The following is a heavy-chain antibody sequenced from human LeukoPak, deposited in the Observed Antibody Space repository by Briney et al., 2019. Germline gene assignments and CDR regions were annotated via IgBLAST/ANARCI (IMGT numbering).Heavy chain of an antibody. CDR1: GFSLSTSGVG. V-gene: IGHV2-5*01. CDR3: AHSPDFWSGHYRFDY. CDR2: IYWNDAK. D-gene: IGHD3-3*01. J-gene: IGHJ4*02. Sequence: ESGPTLVNPTQTLTLTCTFSGFSLSTSGVGVGWIRQPPGKALEWLALIYWNDAKRYSPSLKSRLTITKDTSKNQVVLTMTNMDPVDTATYYCAHSPDFWSGHYRFDYWGQGTLVTVSS.